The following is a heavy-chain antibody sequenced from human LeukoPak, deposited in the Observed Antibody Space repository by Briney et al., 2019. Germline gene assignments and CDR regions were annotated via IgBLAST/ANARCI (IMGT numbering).Heavy chain of an antibody. CDR2: IKSKTDGGTT. CDR3: TTAWPGYSYGFSLLTTPDY. J-gene: IGHJ4*02. D-gene: IGHD5-18*01. Sequence: PGGSLRLSCAASGSTFSNAWMSWVRQAPAKGRDWVGRIKSKTDGGTTDYAAPLKGRPTISRDDSKNTLYLQMNSLKTEDTAVYHGTTAWPGYSYGFSLLTTPDYWGQGTLVTVSS. CDR1: GSTFSNAW. V-gene: IGHV3-15*01.